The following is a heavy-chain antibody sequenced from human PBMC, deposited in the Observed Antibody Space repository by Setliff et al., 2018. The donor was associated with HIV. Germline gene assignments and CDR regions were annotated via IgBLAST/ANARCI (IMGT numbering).Heavy chain of an antibody. J-gene: IGHJ3*01. V-gene: IGHV1-18*01. CDR3: ARDNEAIGWFGDRPDHILLF. CDR1: GYTFTSYG. Sequence: ASVKVSCKASGYTFTSYGISWVRQAPGQGLEWMGWINAYNGNTNFAQKLQGRVTMTSDTSTSTAYLELTSLSSDDTAVYYCARDNEAIGWFGDRPDHILLFWGQGTMVTVSS. CDR2: INAYNGNT. D-gene: IGHD3-10*01.